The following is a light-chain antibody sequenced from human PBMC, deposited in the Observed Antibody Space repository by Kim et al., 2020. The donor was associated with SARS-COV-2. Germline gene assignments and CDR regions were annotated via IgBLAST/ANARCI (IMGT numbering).Light chain of an antibody. Sequence: SITITGTGTSSDVGGYNYVSWYQQHPGKGTKLMIFDVSNRPSGVSNRFSGSKSGNTASLTISGLQAEDEADYYCSSYTSSSTLEVFGTGTKVTVL. V-gene: IGLV2-14*03. CDR1: SSDVGGYNY. CDR3: SSYTSSSTLEV. J-gene: IGLJ1*01. CDR2: DVS.